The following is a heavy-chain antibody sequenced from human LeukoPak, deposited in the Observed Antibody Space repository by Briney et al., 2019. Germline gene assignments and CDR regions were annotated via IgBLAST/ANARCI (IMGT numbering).Heavy chain of an antibody. V-gene: IGHV1-69*05. D-gene: IGHD2-2*01. CDR1: GGTFSSYA. Sequence: SVKVSCKASGGTFSSYAISWVRQAPGQGLEWMGRIIPIFGTANYAQKFQGRVTITTDESTSTAHMELSSLRSEDTAVYYCARERDCSSTSCYDPWGQGTLVTVSS. J-gene: IGHJ5*02. CDR2: IIPIFGTA. CDR3: ARERDCSSTSCYDP.